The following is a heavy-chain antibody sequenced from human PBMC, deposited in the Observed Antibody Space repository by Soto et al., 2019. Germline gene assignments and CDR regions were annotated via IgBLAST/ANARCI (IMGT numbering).Heavy chain of an antibody. J-gene: IGHJ4*02. CDR1: GGTFSSYA. D-gene: IGHD6-13*01. Sequence: SVEVSCKXSGGTFSSYAISWVRQAPGQGLEWMGGIIPIFGTANYAQKFQGRVTITADESTSTAYMELSSLRSEDTAVYYCAHRSSWYRLFDYWGQGTLVTVSS. CDR3: AHRSSWYRLFDY. V-gene: IGHV1-69*13. CDR2: IIPIFGTA.